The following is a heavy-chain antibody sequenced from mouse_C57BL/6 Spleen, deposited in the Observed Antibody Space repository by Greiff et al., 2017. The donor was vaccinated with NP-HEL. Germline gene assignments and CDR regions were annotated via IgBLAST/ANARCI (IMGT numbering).Heavy chain of an antibody. J-gene: IGHJ4*01. Sequence: VQLKQSGPELVKPGASVKISCKASGYTFTDYYMNWVKQSHGKSLEWIGDINPNNGGTSYNQKFKGKATLTVDKSSSTAYMELRSLTSEDSAVYYCARERDGYAMDYWGQGTSVTVSS. CDR2: INPNNGGT. V-gene: IGHV1-26*01. D-gene: IGHD3-3*01. CDR1: GYTFTDYY. CDR3: ARERDGYAMDY.